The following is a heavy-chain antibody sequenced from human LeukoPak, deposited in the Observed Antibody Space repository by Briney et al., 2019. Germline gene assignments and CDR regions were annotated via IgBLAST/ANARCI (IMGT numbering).Heavy chain of an antibody. D-gene: IGHD3-3*02. V-gene: IGHV3-74*01. CDR1: GFTFTSYW. J-gene: IGHJ4*02. CDR2: INGDGSTT. Sequence: GGSLRLSCAASGFTFTSYWMHWVRQAPGKGLMWVSRINGDGSTTNYVDSVTGRFTISRDNAKNTLYLQMNSLRAEDTAVYYSARIAHGDISNAPRDYWGQGTLVSVSS. CDR3: ARIAHGDISNAPRDY.